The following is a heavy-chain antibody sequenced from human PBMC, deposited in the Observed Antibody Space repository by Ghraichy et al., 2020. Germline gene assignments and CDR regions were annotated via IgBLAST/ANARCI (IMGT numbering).Heavy chain of an antibody. V-gene: IGHV4-39*01. CDR2: IYYSGST. D-gene: IGHD1-7*01. CDR1: GGSISSSSYY. Sequence: SETLSLTCTVSGGSISSSSYYWGWIRQPPGKGLEWIGSIYYSGSTYYNPSLKSRVTISVDTSKNQFSLKLSSVTGADTAMYYCASLNWNSGYWFDPWGQGTLVTVSS. CDR3: ASLNWNSGYWFDP. J-gene: IGHJ5*02.